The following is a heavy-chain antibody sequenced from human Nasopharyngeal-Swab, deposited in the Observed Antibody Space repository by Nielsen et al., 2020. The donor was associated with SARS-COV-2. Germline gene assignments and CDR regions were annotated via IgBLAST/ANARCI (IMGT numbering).Heavy chain of an antibody. J-gene: IGHJ3*02. CDR1: GGSISSSSYY. D-gene: IGHD3-10*01. Sequence: SETLSLTCTVSGGSISSSSYYWGWIRQPPGKGLEWIGSIYYSGSTYYNPSLKSRVTISVDTSKNQFSLKLSSVTAADTAVYYCARDLVVRGVIITEAFDIWGQGTMVTVSS. CDR2: IYYSGST. CDR3: ARDLVVRGVIITEAFDI. V-gene: IGHV4-39*07.